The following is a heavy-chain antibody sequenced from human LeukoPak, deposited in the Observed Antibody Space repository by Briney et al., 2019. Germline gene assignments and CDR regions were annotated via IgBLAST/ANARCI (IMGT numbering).Heavy chain of an antibody. J-gene: IGHJ3*02. D-gene: IGHD2-2*01. CDR3: AKTYQLPSLIDAFDI. Sequence: GGSLRLSCAASGFTFSSYSMNWVRQAPGKGLEWVSSISSSSSYIYYADSVKGRFTISRDNSKNTLYLQMNSLRAEDTAVYYCAKTYQLPSLIDAFDIWGQGTMVTVSS. CDR2: ISSSSSYI. CDR1: GFTFSSYS. V-gene: IGHV3-21*04.